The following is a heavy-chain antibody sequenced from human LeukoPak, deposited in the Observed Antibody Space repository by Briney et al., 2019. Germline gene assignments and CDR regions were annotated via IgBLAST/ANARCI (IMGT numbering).Heavy chain of an antibody. CDR2: IYTSGST. CDR3: AREHGYFDY. CDR1: GGSISSGSYY. J-gene: IGHJ4*02. V-gene: IGHV4-61*02. Sequence: SQTLSLTCTVSGGSISSGSYYWSWIRQPAGKGLEWIGRIYTSGSTNYNPSLKSRVTMSVDTSKNQFSLKLSSVTAADTAVYYCAREHGYFDYWGQGTLVTVSS.